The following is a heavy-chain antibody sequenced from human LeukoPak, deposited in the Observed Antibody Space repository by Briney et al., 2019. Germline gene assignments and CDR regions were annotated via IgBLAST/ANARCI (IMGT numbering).Heavy chain of an antibody. CDR1: GYSFTSYW. CDR2: IYPAHFNT. Sequence: GESLKISRNGSGYSFTSYWIGWVRQMPRKDLERMGIIYPAHFNTRYSPSFQDQGTISADQSINTAYLQWSSLKVSDTAMYYGASARGYCSGGSCLTHDYFDYWGQGTLVTVSS. J-gene: IGHJ4*02. V-gene: IGHV5-51*01. CDR3: ASARGYCSGGSCLTHDYFDY. D-gene: IGHD2-15*01.